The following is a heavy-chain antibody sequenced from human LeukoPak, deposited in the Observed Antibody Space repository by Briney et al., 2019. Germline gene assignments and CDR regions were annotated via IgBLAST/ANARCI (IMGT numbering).Heavy chain of an antibody. Sequence: QTGGSLRLSCVASGFTFSTYAMSWVRQAPGKGLEWVSAIGSGRGSTYYADSVKGRFSISRDNSKNTLYLQMNNVRVEDTAVYYCAKGFAAGVTNWGQGILVTVSS. D-gene: IGHD2-21*02. CDR3: AKGFAAGVTN. CDR2: IGSGRGST. CDR1: GFTFSTYA. V-gene: IGHV3-23*01. J-gene: IGHJ4*02.